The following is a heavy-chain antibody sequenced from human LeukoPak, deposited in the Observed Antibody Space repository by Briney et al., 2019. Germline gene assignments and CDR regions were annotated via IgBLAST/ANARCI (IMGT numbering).Heavy chain of an antibody. CDR3: ASTYCTNGVCSRGGGYYYYGMDA. D-gene: IGHD2-8*01. V-gene: IGHV5-10-1*01. J-gene: IGHJ6*02. CDR1: GYIFTSYW. Sequence: GESLKISCKGSGYIFTSYWISWVRQMPGKGLEWMGRIDPSDSYTNYSPSFQGHVTISADKSISTAYLQWSSLEASDTAMYYCASTYCTNGVCSRGGGYYYYGMDAWGQGTTVTVSS. CDR2: IDPSDSYT.